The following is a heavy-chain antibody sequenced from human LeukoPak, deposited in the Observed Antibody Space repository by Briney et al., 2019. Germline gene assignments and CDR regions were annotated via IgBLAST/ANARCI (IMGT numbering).Heavy chain of an antibody. J-gene: IGHJ4*02. D-gene: IGHD6-13*01. Sequence: ASVKVSCKASGYTFTGYYMHWVRQAPGQGLEWMGWISAYNGNTNYAQKLQGRVTMTTDTSTSTAYMELRSLRSDDTAVYYCARGLLAAAHDYWGRGTLVTVSS. CDR2: ISAYNGNT. CDR3: ARGLLAAAHDY. CDR1: GYTFTGYY. V-gene: IGHV1-18*04.